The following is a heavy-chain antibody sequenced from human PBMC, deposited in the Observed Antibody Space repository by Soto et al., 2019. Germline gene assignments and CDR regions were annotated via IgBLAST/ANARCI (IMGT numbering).Heavy chain of an antibody. J-gene: IGHJ5*01. CDR1: GGAFSGYS. CDR3: TRVPSATVRGVFPA. D-gene: IGHD3-10*01. V-gene: IGHV4-34*01. CDR2: LDHGGST. Sequence: VPLQQSGAGLLKPSETLSLTCAVYGGAFSGYSWTWISQPPGKAPEWIGELDHGGSTTYNPSLKSRVTILVDTSNNQCTLQLSFVTAADTAVYYCTRVPSATVRGVFPAWGHGTLVNVSS.